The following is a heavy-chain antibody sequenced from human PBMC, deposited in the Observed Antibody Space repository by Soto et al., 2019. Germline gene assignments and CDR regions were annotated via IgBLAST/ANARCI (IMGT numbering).Heavy chain of an antibody. CDR2: IVVGSGNT. Sequence: SVKVSCKASGFTFTSSAVQWVRQARGQRLEWIGWIVVGSGNTNYAQKFQERVTITRDMSTSTAYMELSSLRSEDTAVYYCAAKYDFWSGYYPRAFDIWGQGTMVTVSS. D-gene: IGHD3-3*01. J-gene: IGHJ3*02. CDR1: GFTFTSSA. V-gene: IGHV1-58*01. CDR3: AAKYDFWSGYYPRAFDI.